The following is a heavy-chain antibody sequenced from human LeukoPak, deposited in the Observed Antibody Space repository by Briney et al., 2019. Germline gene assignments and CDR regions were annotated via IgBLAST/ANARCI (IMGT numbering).Heavy chain of an antibody. J-gene: IGHJ4*02. CDR2: IYYSGST. Sequence: SQTLSLTCTVSGGSISSGDYYWSWIRQPPGKGLEWIGYIYYSGSTNYNPSLKSRVTISVDTSKNQFSLKLSSVTAADTAVYYCARDYYDTSGYPLRYFDYWGQGTLVTVSS. CDR1: GGSISSGDYY. D-gene: IGHD3-22*01. CDR3: ARDYYDTSGYPLRYFDY. V-gene: IGHV4-61*08.